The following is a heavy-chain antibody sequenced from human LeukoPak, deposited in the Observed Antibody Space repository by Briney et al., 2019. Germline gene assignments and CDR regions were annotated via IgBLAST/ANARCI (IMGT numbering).Heavy chain of an antibody. CDR1: GFTFSSYW. CDR3: TATRHYYYYMDV. V-gene: IGHV3-49*04. J-gene: IGHJ6*03. CDR2: IRSKAYGGTT. Sequence: GGSLRLSCAASGFTFSSYWMSWVRQAPGKGLEWVGFIRSKAYGGTTEYAASVKGRFTISRDDSKSIAYLQMNSLKTEDTAVYYCTATRHYYYYMDVWGKGTTVTISS.